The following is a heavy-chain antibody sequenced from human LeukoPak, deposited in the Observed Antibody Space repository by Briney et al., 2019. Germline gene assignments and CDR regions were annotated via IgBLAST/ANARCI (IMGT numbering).Heavy chain of an antibody. CDR1: GGTFSSYA. CDR3: ARGAEYSSSSGFDWFDP. D-gene: IGHD6-6*01. J-gene: IGHJ5*02. V-gene: IGHV1-69*05. Sequence: SVKVSCKASGGTFSSYAISWVRQAPGQGLEWMGGIIPIFGTANYAQKFQGRVTITTDESTSTAYMELSSLRSEDMAVYYCARGAEYSSSSGFDWFDPWGQGTLVTVSS. CDR2: IIPIFGTA.